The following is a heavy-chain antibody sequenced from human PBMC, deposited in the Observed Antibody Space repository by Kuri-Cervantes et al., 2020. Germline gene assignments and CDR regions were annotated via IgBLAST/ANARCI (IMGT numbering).Heavy chain of an antibody. Sequence: LRLSCTVSGGSISSGGYYWSWIRQHPGKGLEWIGYIYYSGSTYYNPSLKSRVTISVDTSKNQFSLKLSSVTAADTAVYYCASDLDGYNYEGLWYYWGQGTLVTVSS. CDR1: GGSISSGGYY. CDR3: ASDLDGYNYEGLWYY. D-gene: IGHD5-24*01. CDR2: IYYSGST. J-gene: IGHJ4*02. V-gene: IGHV4-30-4*08.